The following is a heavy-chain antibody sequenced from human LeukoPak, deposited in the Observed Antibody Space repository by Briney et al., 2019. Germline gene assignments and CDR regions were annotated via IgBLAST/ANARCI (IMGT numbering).Heavy chain of an antibody. CDR1: GFNFSSYA. Sequence: GGSLRLSCAASGFNFSSYAMNWVRQAPGLWLEWGSTISGRGVSTYHADSVKGRFTFSRDNSKNTLYLQMSSLKAEDTAVYYCAKLMYYDILTGRGGRPAFDYWGQGTLVTVSS. D-gene: IGHD3-9*01. CDR2: ISGRGVST. CDR3: AKLMYYDILTGRGGRPAFDY. V-gene: IGHV3-23*01. J-gene: IGHJ4*02.